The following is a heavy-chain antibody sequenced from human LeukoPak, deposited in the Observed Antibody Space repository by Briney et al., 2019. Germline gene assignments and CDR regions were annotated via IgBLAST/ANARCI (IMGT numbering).Heavy chain of an antibody. V-gene: IGHV4-59*12. D-gene: IGHD1-26*01. Sequence: SETLSLTCTVSGGSISSYYWSWIRQPPGKGLEWIGYIYYSGSTNYNPSLKSRVTISVDTSKNQFSLKLSSVTAADTAVYYCAVGVELGSFDYWGQGTLVTVSS. J-gene: IGHJ4*02. CDR3: AVGVELGSFDY. CDR2: IYYSGST. CDR1: GGSISSYY.